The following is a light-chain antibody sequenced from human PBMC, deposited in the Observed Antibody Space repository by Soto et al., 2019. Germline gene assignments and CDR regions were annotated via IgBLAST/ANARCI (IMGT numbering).Light chain of an antibody. CDR1: QSISSW. J-gene: IGKJ1*01. Sequence: DIQMTQSPSTLSASVVDRVSITCRASQSISSWLAWYQQKPGKAPKLLIYDASSLESGVPSRFSGSGSGTEFTLTISSLPPDDFATYSCQQYNSYSPWTFGQGTKVDIK. CDR2: DAS. CDR3: QQYNSYSPWT. V-gene: IGKV1-5*01.